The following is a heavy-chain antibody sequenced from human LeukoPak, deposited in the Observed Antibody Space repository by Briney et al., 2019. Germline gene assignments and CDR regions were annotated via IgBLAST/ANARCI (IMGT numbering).Heavy chain of an antibody. D-gene: IGHD3-9*01. CDR2: ISGSGDST. Sequence: GGSLRLSCAASGFTFSSHTMSWVRQDPGKGLEWVSGISGSGDSTYYADSVKGRFTISRDNSKNTLYLQMNSLRAEDTAVYYCAKVPRYYDILTGYYNGVDYWGQGTLVTVSS. J-gene: IGHJ4*02. CDR1: GFTFSSHT. CDR3: AKVPRYYDILTGYYNGVDY. V-gene: IGHV3-23*01.